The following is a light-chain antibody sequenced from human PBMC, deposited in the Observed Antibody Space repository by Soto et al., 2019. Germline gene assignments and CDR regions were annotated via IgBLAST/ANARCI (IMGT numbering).Light chain of an antibody. CDR3: QEYNSHSRYT. CDR2: KAS. Sequence: DIQMTQSRSTLSASVGDRVTITCRSRKSISSWLAWYQQKPGKAPKLLIYKASSVESGVPSRFSGSGSGTEFTLTISSLQPDDFATYYCQEYNSHSRYTFGQGTKLEIK. CDR1: KSISSW. J-gene: IGKJ2*01. V-gene: IGKV1-5*03.